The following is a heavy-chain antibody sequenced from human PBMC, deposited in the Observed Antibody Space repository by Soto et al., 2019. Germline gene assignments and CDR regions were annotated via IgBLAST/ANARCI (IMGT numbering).Heavy chain of an antibody. CDR1: GFTFSNYG. Sequence: GGSLRLSCAASGFTFSNYGMHWVRQAPGKGLEWVSGVSYDGSKVHYVDSVRGRFTVTRDNSKNTMYLQMNSLRPDDTAVYYCANGPSDGGTFEFDYWGQGTLVTVSS. CDR2: VSYDGSKV. V-gene: IGHV3-30*18. CDR3: ANGPSDGGTFEFDY. D-gene: IGHD2-8*02. J-gene: IGHJ4*02.